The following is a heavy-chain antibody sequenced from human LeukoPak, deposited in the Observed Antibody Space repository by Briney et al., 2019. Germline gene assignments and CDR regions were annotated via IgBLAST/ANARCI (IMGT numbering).Heavy chain of an antibody. CDR2: INHSGST. D-gene: IGHD6-13*01. V-gene: IGHV4-38-2*01. CDR1: GYSISSGYF. CDR3: ARNLGYSSLDY. Sequence: SETLSLTCAVSGYSISSGYFWGWIRQPPGKGLEWIGSINHSGSTYYNPPSLKSRVTISVDTSKNQFSLKLSSVTAADTAVYYCARNLGYSSLDYWGQGTLPTVSS. J-gene: IGHJ4*02.